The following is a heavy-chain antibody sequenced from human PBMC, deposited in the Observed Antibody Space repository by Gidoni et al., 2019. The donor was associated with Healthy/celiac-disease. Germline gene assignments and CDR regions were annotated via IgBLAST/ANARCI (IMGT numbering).Heavy chain of an antibody. Sequence: QVQLQESGPGLVKPSEHLSLTCTVSGGSISRYYWSWIRQPAGKGLEWIGRIYTSGSTNCNPSLKSRVTMSVDTSKNQFSLKLSSVTAADTAVYYCARESAFLGYCSSTSCLMDVWGKGTTVTVSS. J-gene: IGHJ6*04. CDR3: ARESAFLGYCSSTSCLMDV. D-gene: IGHD2-2*01. V-gene: IGHV4-4*07. CDR2: IYTSGST. CDR1: GGSISRYY.